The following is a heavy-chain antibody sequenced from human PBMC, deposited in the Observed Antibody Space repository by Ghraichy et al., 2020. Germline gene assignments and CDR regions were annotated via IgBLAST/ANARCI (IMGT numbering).Heavy chain of an antibody. Sequence: GGSLRLSCAASGFTFSSYSMNWVRQAPGKGLEWVSYISSSSSTIYYADSVKGRFTISRDNAKNSLYLQMNSLRAEDTAVYYCARDRRGYCSGGSCYSKSAFDIWGQGTMVTVSS. V-gene: IGHV3-48*01. J-gene: IGHJ3*02. CDR1: GFTFSSYS. D-gene: IGHD2-15*01. CDR3: ARDRRGYCSGGSCYSKSAFDI. CDR2: ISSSSSTI.